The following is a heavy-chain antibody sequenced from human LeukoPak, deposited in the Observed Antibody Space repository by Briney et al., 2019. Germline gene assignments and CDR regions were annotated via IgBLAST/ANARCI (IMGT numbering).Heavy chain of an antibody. CDR1: GYSISSGYY. Sequence: PSETLSLACTISGYSISSGYYEGWIRQPLGKGLECIGSIYHSGSTYYNPSLKSRVTISVDTSKNQFSLKLSSVTAADTAVYYCVTSGIEVAGTPLYWGQGALVIVSS. CDR3: VTSGIEVAGTPLY. V-gene: IGHV4-38-2*02. CDR2: IYHSGST. D-gene: IGHD6-19*01. J-gene: IGHJ4*02.